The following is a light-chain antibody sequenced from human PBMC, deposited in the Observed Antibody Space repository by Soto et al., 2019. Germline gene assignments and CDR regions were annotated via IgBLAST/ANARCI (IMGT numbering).Light chain of an antibody. J-gene: IGKJ4*01. CDR1: QSVSSD. CDR3: QHREDWPLT. Sequence: EIVLTQSPATLSLSPGERATLSCRASQSVSSDLAWYQQKPGQAPRLLIYDASNRATGIPARFSGGGSGADFTLTISSLEPEDFAVYYCQHREDWPLTFGGGTKADIK. V-gene: IGKV3-11*01. CDR2: DAS.